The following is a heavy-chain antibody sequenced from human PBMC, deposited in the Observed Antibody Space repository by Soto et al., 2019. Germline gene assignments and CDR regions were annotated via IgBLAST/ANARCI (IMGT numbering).Heavy chain of an antibody. CDR1: NGSLSISY. D-gene: IGHD6-13*01. Sequence: QVHLQESGPGLVKPSETLSLSCTVSNGSLSISYWNWIRQPAWKRLEWIGRIYTSGSTTYNPSLRSRVTMSVDTSKNKFSMKLNSETAADTAVYYCARSSHKENWFEPWGQGTLVTVSS. V-gene: IGHV4-4*07. CDR2: IYTSGST. J-gene: IGHJ5*02. CDR3: ARSSHKENWFEP.